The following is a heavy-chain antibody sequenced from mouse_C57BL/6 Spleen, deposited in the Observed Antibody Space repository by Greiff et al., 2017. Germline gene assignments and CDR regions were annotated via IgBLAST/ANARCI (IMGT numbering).Heavy chain of an antibody. CDR1: GFTFSDYY. D-gene: IGHD2-14*01. Sequence: EVMLVESEGGLVQPGSSMKLSCTASGFTFSDYYMAWVRQVPEKGLEWVANINYDGSSTYYLDSLKSRFIISRDNAKNILYLQMSSLKSEDTATYYCAVRGDYYAMDYWGQGTSVTVSS. J-gene: IGHJ4*01. CDR2: INYDGSST. V-gene: IGHV5-16*01. CDR3: AVRGDYYAMDY.